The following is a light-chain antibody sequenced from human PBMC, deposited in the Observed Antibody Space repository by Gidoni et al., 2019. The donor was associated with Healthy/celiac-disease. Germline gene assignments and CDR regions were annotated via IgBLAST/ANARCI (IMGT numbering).Light chain of an antibody. J-gene: IGKJ2*01. V-gene: IGKV3-20*01. CDR3: QQYGSSPYT. CDR1: QSVSSSY. CDR2: GAS. Sequence: ELVLTQSPGTLSLSPGERATLSCRASQSVSSSYLAWYQQKPGQAPRRLIYGASSRATGIPDRFSGSGSGTDFTLTISRLEPEDFAVYYCQQYGSSPYTFGQGTKLEIK.